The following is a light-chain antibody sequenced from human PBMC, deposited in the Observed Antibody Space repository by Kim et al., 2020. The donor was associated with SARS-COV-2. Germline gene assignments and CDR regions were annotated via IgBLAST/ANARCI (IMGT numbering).Light chain of an antibody. CDR3: QQYDVDPET. CDR1: HSIQIC. CDR2: KAS. Sequence: ASVGDRVTISCRASHSIQICWAWFQQKPGKAPRVRMYKASAVESGVPSRFIGSGAGTEFTLTISSLQPDDSATYYCQQYDVDPETFGQGTKVDIK. V-gene: IGKV1-5*03. J-gene: IGKJ1*01.